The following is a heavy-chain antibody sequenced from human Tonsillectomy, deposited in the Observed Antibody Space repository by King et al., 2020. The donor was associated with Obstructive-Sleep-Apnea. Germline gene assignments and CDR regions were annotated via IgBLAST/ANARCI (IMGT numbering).Heavy chain of an antibody. Sequence: VQLVESGGGVVQPGRSLRLSCVASGFNFNTYAMHWGRQAPGKGLQWLAAITSDGNDTYYTDSVKGQFTISRDNLKNTLYLHMNSLRPEDTAVYYCSTLTTDGHAYFDYWGQGTLVTVSS. CDR3: STLTTDGHAYFDY. CDR1: GFNFNTYA. J-gene: IGHJ4*02. CDR2: ITSDGNDT. D-gene: IGHD1-1*01. V-gene: IGHV3-30-3*01.